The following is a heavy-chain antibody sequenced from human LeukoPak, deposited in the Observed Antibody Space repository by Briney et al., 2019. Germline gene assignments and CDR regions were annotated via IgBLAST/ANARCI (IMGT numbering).Heavy chain of an antibody. J-gene: IGHJ4*02. Sequence: ASVKVSCKASGYTFTGYYMHWVRQAPGQGLEWMGWINPNSGGTNYAQKFQGWVTMTRDTSISTAYMELSRLRSDDTAVYYCARASYSGSYYPADYWGQGTLVTVSS. CDR1: GYTFTGYY. V-gene: IGHV1-2*04. CDR3: ARASYSGSYYPADY. CDR2: INPNSGGT. D-gene: IGHD1-26*01.